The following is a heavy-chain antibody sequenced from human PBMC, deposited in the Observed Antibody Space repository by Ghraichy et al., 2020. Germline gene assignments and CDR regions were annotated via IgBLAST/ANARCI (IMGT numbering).Heavy chain of an antibody. CDR1: GFTFSRYI. V-gene: IGHV3-64D*09. J-gene: IGHJ4*02. Sequence: GGSLRLSCSASGFTFSRYIMYWVRQAPGKGLEYVATINNNGCITYYADSVKGRFTISRDNSKNTLYLQMSSLRPEDTAVYYCVKGLTTYAFDSWGQGTLVTVSS. D-gene: IGHD2/OR15-2a*01. CDR2: INNNGCIT. CDR3: VKGLTTYAFDS.